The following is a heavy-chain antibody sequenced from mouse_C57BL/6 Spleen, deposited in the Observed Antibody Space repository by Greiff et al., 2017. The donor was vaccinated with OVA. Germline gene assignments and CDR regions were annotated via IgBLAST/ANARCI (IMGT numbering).Heavy chain of an antibody. V-gene: IGHV1-42*01. J-gene: IGHJ1*03. D-gene: IGHD2-3*01. Sequence: EVQLQESGPELVKPGASVKISCKASGYSFTGYYMNWVKQSPEKSLEWIGEINPSTGGTTYNQKFKAKATLTVDKSSSTAYMQLKSLTSEDSAVYYCARGYDGYYGYFDVWGTGTTVTVSS. CDR2: INPSTGGT. CDR3: ARGYDGYYGYFDV. CDR1: GYSFTGYY.